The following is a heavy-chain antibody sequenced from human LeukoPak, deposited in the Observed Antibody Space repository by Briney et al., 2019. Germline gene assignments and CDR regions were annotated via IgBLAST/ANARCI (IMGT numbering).Heavy chain of an antibody. CDR1: GFTFSSYA. D-gene: IGHD3-3*01. CDR3: AKVVRFLEWLTY. Sequence: GGSLRLSCAASGFTFSSYAMSWVRQAPGKGLEWVSAISGSGGSTYYADSVKGRFTISRDNSKNTLYLQMNSLGAEDTAVYYCAKVVRFLEWLTYWGQGTLVTVSS. CDR2: ISGSGGST. V-gene: IGHV3-23*01. J-gene: IGHJ4*02.